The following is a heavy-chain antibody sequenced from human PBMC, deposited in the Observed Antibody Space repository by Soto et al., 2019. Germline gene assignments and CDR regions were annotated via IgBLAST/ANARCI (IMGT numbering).Heavy chain of an antibody. J-gene: IGHJ4*02. CDR1: GGSISSSSYY. CDR2: IYYSGST. D-gene: IGHD6-13*01. CDR3: QTYSSSWYGNLFDY. V-gene: IGHV4-39*01. Sequence: QLQLQESGPGLVKPSETLSLTCTVSGGSISSSSYYWGWIRQPPGKGLEWIGSIYYSGSTYYNPSLKSRVTISVDTSKNQFSLKLNSVTAADTAVYYCQTYSSSWYGNLFDYWGQGTLVTVSS.